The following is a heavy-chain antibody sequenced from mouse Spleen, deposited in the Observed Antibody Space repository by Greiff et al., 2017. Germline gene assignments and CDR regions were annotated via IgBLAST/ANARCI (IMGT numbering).Heavy chain of an antibody. CDR3: ARREWYFDV. CDR2: ISSGGSYT. Sequence: EVKLEESGGGLVKPGGSLKLSCAASGFTFSSYAMSWVRQTPEKRLEWVATISSGGSYTYYPDSVKGRFTISRDNAKNTLYLQMSSLRSEDTAMYYCARREWYFDVWGAGTTVTVSS. J-gene: IGHJ1*01. CDR1: GFTFSSYA. V-gene: IGHV5-9-1*01.